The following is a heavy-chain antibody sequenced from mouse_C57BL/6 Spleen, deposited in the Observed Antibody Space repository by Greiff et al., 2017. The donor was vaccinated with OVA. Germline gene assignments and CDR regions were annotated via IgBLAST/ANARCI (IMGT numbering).Heavy chain of an antibody. D-gene: IGHD2-4*01. Sequence: QVHVKQSGAELVRPGASVTLSCKASGYTFTDYEMHWVKQTPVHGLEWIGAIDPETGGTAYNQKFKGKAILTADKSSSTAYMELRSLTSEDSAVYYCTRGGDYDGPWFAYWGQGTLVTVSA. V-gene: IGHV1-15*01. J-gene: IGHJ3*01. CDR1: GYTFTDYE. CDR2: IDPETGGT. CDR3: TRGGDYDGPWFAY.